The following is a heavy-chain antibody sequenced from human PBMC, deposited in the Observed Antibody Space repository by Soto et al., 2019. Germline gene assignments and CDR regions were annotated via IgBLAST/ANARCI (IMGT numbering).Heavy chain of an antibody. CDR3: ARKADFWSGLYYYYYYGMDV. V-gene: IGHV3-7*01. J-gene: IGHJ6*02. Sequence: GGSLRLSCAASGFTFSSYWMSWVRQAPGKGLEWVANIKQDGSEKYYVESVKGRFTISRDNAKNSLYLQMNNLRAEDTAVYYSARKADFWSGLYYYYYYGMDVWGQGTTVTVSS. CDR2: IKQDGSEK. D-gene: IGHD3-3*01. CDR1: GFTFSSYW.